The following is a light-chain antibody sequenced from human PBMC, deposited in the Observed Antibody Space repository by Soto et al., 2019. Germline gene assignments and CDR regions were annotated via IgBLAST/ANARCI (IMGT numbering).Light chain of an antibody. Sequence: EIVMTQSPGTLSVSPGERATLSCRASQSISGNLVWYQQKPGQAPGLLIYGASTRATGLPARLSGSGSGTEFTLTISSLQSEDFAVYYCQQYHNWPLTFGQGTRLEIK. CDR2: GAS. J-gene: IGKJ5*01. CDR3: QQYHNWPLT. CDR1: QSISGN. V-gene: IGKV3-15*01.